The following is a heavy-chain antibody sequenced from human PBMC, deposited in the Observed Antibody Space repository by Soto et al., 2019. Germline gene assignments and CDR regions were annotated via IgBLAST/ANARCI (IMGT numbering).Heavy chain of an antibody. CDR2: ISAYDGNT. CDR3: ARDPATAYSSSSFDY. J-gene: IGHJ4*02. Sequence: SVKVSCKTSGYTLTSYGISWVRQAPGQGLEWMGWISAYDGNTKYAQKFQGRVTMTTDPSTSTAYMELRSLISDDTAIYYCARDPATAYSSSSFDYWGQGTLVTVSS. CDR1: GYTLTSYG. V-gene: IGHV1-18*04. D-gene: IGHD6-6*01.